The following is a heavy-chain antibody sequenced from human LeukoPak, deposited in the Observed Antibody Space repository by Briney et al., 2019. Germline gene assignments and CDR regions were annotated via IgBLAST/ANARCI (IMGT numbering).Heavy chain of an antibody. V-gene: IGHV3-23*01. CDR2: ISGRGDTI. D-gene: IGHD5-24*01. CDR1: GFTFSTYA. Sequence: GGSLRLSCAASGFTFSTYAMSWVRQAPAMGLEWVSAISGRGDTIFYADSVKGRFTVSRDNSKNTLFLQVNSLRAEDTAVYYCAKATLATTYFDSWGQGTLVIVSS. J-gene: IGHJ4*02. CDR3: AKATLATTYFDS.